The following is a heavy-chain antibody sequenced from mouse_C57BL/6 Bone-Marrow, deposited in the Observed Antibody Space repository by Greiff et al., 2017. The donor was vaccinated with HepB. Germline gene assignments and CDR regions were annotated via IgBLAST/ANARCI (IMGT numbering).Heavy chain of an antibody. CDR3: ARKKRQLLRDWYFDV. CDR1: GFTFSSYG. J-gene: IGHJ1*03. V-gene: IGHV5-6*01. D-gene: IGHD1-1*01. CDR2: ISSGGSYT. Sequence: EVMLVESGGDLVKPGGSLKLSCAASGFTFSSYGMSWVRQTPDKRLEWVATISSGGSYTYYPDSVKGRFTISRDNAKNTLYLQMSSLKSEDTAMYYCARKKRQLLRDWYFDVWGTGTTVTVSS.